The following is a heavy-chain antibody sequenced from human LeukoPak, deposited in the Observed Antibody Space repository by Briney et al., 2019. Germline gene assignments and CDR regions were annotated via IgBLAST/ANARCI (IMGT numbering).Heavy chain of an antibody. V-gene: IGHV4-59*01. Sequence: SETLSLTCTVSGGSISRYHWSWIRQSPGKGLEWIGYISYSGSTNYNPSLKSRVTISVDTSKNQFSLKLTSVTAADTAVYYCAKDGPAWYSSGWYPIDYWGPGTLVTVSS. CDR3: AKDGPAWYSSGWYPIDY. D-gene: IGHD6-19*01. J-gene: IGHJ4*02. CDR1: GGSISRYH. CDR2: ISYSGST.